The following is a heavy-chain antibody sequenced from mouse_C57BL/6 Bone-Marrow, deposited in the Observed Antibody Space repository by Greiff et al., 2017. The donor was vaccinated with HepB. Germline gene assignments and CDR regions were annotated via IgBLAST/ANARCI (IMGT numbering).Heavy chain of an antibody. CDR2: IYPGSGNT. CDR3: ARGCGYDGFAY. J-gene: IGHJ3*01. Sequence: QVQLQQSGPELVKPGASVKISCKASGYSFTSYYIHWVKQRPGQGLEWIGWIYPGSGNTKYNEKFKGKATLTADTSSSTAYMQLSRLTSEDSAVYYCARGCGYDGFAYWGQGTLVTVSA. D-gene: IGHD2-2*01. CDR1: GYSFTSYY. V-gene: IGHV1-66*01.